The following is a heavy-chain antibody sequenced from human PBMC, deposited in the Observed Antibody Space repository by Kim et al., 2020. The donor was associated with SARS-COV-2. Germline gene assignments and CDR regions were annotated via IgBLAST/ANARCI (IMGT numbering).Heavy chain of an antibody. Sequence: VEGRFTTSSDNAKNSLYLQMNSLRAEDTALYYCAKDKKSSYSNAYNWFDPWGQGTLVTVSS. J-gene: IGHJ5*02. CDR3: AKDKKSSYSNAYNWFDP. V-gene: IGHV3-9*01. D-gene: IGHD4-4*01.